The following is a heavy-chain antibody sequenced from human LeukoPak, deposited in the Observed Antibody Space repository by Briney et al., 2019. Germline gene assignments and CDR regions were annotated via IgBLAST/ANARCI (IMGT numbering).Heavy chain of an antibody. CDR2: IYYPTTT. CDR3: ATGHSSGWFDY. D-gene: IGHD6-19*01. V-gene: IGHV4-59*02. Sequence: SETLSLTCTVSGGSVSSDYWSWIRQSPGTGLEWIGYIYYPTTTNYNPSLKSRVTMSLDTSKNHFSLDLTSATGADTAVHFCATGHSSGWFDYWGQGTLVTVSS. CDR1: GGSVSSDY. J-gene: IGHJ4*02.